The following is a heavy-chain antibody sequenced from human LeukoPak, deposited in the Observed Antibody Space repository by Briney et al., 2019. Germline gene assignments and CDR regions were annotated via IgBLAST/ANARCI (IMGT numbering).Heavy chain of an antibody. D-gene: IGHD6-19*01. CDR2: INPNSGGT. J-gene: IGHJ6*02. Sequence: GSSETVSCKASGYTFTGYYMRWVRQAPGQGLEWMGWINPNSGGTNYAQKFQGRVTMTRDTSISTAYMELSRLRSDDTAVYYCARDLVRSSGPYYGMDVWGQGTTVTVSS. V-gene: IGHV1-2*02. CDR3: ARDLVRSSGPYYGMDV. CDR1: GYTFTGYY.